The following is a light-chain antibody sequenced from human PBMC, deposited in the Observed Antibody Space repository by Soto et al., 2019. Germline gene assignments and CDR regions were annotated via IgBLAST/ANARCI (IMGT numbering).Light chain of an antibody. Sequence: DIVLTQSPANLSVSPGERATLSCRASESMSDDLAWYQHKPGRAPRLLIYRASNRATGIPARFSGSGSGTDFTLTISSLEPEDFAVYYCQQRSNWPPAFGPGTKVDIK. CDR1: ESMSDD. J-gene: IGKJ3*01. CDR3: QQRSNWPPA. CDR2: RAS. V-gene: IGKV3-11*01.